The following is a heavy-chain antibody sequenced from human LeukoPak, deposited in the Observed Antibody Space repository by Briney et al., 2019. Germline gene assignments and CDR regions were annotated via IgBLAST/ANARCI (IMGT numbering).Heavy chain of an antibody. V-gene: IGHV3-21*01. CDR2: ISSSSSYI. Sequence: GGSLRLSCAASGFTSSSYSMNRVRQAPGKGLEWVSSISSSSSYIYYADSVKGRFTISRDNAKNSLYLQMNSLRAEDTAVYYCARDGRRGYSYGFFDYWGQGTLVTVSS. CDR3: ARDGRRGYSYGFFDY. D-gene: IGHD5-18*01. J-gene: IGHJ4*02. CDR1: GFTSSSYS.